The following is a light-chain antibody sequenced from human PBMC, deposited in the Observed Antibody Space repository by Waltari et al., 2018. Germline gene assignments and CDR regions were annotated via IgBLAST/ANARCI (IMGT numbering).Light chain of an antibody. CDR1: SPNIGAGYD. CDR2: GNT. CDR3: QSYDSSLSTSV. Sequence: QSGLTQPPSVSGAPGQRFPISCTGSSPNIGAGYDVHWYQLLPGSAPKRLIYGNTNRPSGVPDRFSGSKSGTSASLAITGLQAEDEADYYCQSYDSSLSTSVFGGGTKLTVL. V-gene: IGLV1-40*01. J-gene: IGLJ2*01.